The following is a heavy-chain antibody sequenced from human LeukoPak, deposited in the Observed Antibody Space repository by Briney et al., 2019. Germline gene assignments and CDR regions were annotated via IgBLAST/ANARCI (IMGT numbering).Heavy chain of an antibody. CDR2: ISAYNGNT. V-gene: IGHV1-18*01. CDR1: GYTFTNYG. Sequence: ASVKVSCKASGYTFTNYGVTWVRQAPGQGLEWMGWISAYNGNTNYAQKLQGRVTMTTDTSTSTVYMELRSLRSDDTAVYYCARGYRGYEVDYWGQGTLVTVSS. CDR3: ARGYRGYEVDY. D-gene: IGHD5-12*01. J-gene: IGHJ4*02.